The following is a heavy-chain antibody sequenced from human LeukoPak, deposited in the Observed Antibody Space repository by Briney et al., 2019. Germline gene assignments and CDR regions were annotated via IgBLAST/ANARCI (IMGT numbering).Heavy chain of an antibody. D-gene: IGHD6-13*01. CDR1: GFSFSNYA. CDR2: ISASGGST. V-gene: IGHV3-23*01. CDR3: ASGIAAAGGPFDY. Sequence: GGSLRLSCAAAGFSFSNYAMSWVRQAPGKGLAWVSGISASGGSTSYADSVKGRFTISRDKTKNSLYLQMNSLRAEDTAVYYCASGIAAAGGPFDYWGQGTLVTVSS. J-gene: IGHJ4*02.